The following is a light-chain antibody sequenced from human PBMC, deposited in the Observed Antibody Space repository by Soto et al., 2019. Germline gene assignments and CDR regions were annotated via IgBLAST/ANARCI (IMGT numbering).Light chain of an antibody. CDR1: QSVSSN. CDR3: QQYNNLPLYT. J-gene: IGKJ2*01. Sequence: EIVMTQSPATLSVSPGERATLSCRASQSVSSNLAWYQQKPGQARRLLMYGASTRATGIPARFSGSGSGTEFTLTISSLHSEDFAVYYCQQYNNLPLYTFGQGTKLEIK. CDR2: GAS. V-gene: IGKV3-15*01.